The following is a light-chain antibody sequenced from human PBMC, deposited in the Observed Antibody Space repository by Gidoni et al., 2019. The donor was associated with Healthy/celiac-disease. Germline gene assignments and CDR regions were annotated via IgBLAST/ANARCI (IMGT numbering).Light chain of an antibody. Sequence: QSALTQPASVSGSPGQSITISCTGTSSDVGGYNYVSWYQQHPGKAPKLMIYEVSNRPSGVSNRFSGSKSGHTASLTISGLQAEVEADYYCSSYTSSSTLVFGGGTKLTVL. V-gene: IGLV2-14*01. CDR2: EVS. CDR3: SSYTSSSTLV. CDR1: SSDVGGYNY. J-gene: IGLJ3*02.